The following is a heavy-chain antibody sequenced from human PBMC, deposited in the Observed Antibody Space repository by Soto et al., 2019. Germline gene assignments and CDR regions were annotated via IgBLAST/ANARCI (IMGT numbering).Heavy chain of an antibody. CDR2: IWYDGTKK. D-gene: IGHD6-19*01. V-gene: IGHV3-33*01. CDR1: GFSLRTYG. CDR3: ARDVVTAVAGSVNWFDP. J-gene: IGHJ5*02. Sequence: GGSLRLSCAASGFSLRTYGMHWLRRAPGKGLEWVAFIWYDGTKKFYANSVKGRSTISKDNSNNILYLQMSGLRAEDTAVYYCARDVVTAVAGSVNWFDPWGQGTLVTVSS.